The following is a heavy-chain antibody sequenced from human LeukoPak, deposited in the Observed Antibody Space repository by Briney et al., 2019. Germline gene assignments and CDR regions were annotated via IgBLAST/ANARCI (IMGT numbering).Heavy chain of an antibody. CDR2: IWSDATNK. J-gene: IGHJ4*02. Sequence: GRSLRLSCAASGFTFSTYAMHWVRHAPGKGLEWVAVIWSDATNKYYAYSVRGRFTISRDNSKNTLYLQMSSLRAEDTAMYYCARDRLTTVTTFHFDYWGQGTLVTVSS. D-gene: IGHD4-17*01. CDR1: GFTFSTYA. CDR3: ARDRLTTVTTFHFDY. V-gene: IGHV3-33*01.